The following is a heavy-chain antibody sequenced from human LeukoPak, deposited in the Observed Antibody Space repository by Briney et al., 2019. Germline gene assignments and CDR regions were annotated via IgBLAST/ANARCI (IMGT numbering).Heavy chain of an antibody. CDR2: IWYDGSNK. CDR3: ARDALVLSHFIDY. V-gene: IGHV3-33*01. CDR1: GFIFSSYG. D-gene: IGHD6-6*01. J-gene: IGHJ4*02. Sequence: PGRSLRLSCAASGFIFSSYGMHGVRQAPGKGLEGVAVIWYDGSNKYYADSVKGRFTISRDNSKNTLYLQMNSLRAEDTAVYYCARDALVLSHFIDYWGQGTLVTVSS.